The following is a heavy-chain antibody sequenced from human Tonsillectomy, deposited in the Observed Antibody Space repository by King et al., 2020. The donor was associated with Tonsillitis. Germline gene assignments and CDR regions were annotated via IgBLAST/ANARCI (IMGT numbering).Heavy chain of an antibody. CDR2: IWYDGSNK. J-gene: IGHJ4*02. CDR3: AKDSGWEQVSSQGYYFDY. D-gene: IGHD1-26*01. Sequence: QLVQSGGGKVQPGGSLRLSCAASGFTFSSYGMHWVRQAPGKGLEWLAFIWYDGSNKYYGDSVKGRFTISRDNSKNTLFLQMTSLRVEDTALFYCAKDSGWEQVSSQGYYFDYWGQGALVTVSS. CDR1: GFTFSSYG. V-gene: IGHV3-30*02.